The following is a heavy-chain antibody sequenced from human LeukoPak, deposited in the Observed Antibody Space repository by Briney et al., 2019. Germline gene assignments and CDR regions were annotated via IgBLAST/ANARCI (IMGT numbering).Heavy chain of an antibody. J-gene: IGHJ4*02. CDR1: GFAFSNYA. D-gene: IGHD2-8*01. CDR3: AKDVCTSPRCLLYFDS. Sequence: GGSLRLSCTTSGFAFSNYAMNWVRQAPGKGPEWVSGISGFHTYYADSVKGRFTIFRDNSKNVLYLQMDRLRAEDTAVYSCAKDVCTSPRCLLYFDSWGQGTLVTVSS. V-gene: IGHV3-23*01. CDR2: ISGFHT.